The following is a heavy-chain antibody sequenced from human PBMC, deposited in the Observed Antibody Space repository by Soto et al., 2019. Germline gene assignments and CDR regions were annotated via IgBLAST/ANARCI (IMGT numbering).Heavy chain of an antibody. CDR3: AKDDFTDRGDDYFDY. CDR1: GFSFTNFA. V-gene: IGHV3-23*01. Sequence: GSLRLSCAASGFSFTNFAMSRVRQAPGKGLEWVAGIGASGDITWYADSVKGRLSISRDNSKNTLYLQLNSLRFEDTAVYYCAKDDFTDRGDDYFDYWGPGTLVTVSS. D-gene: IGHD2-21*02. CDR2: IGASGDIT. J-gene: IGHJ4*02.